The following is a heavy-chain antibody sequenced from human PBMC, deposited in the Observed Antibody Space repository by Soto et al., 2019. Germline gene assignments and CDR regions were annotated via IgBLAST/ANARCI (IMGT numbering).Heavy chain of an antibody. CDR3: ARVRATIFGVVIMWEDNWFDP. CDR1: GYTFTSYG. D-gene: IGHD3-3*01. J-gene: IGHJ5*02. CDR2: ISAYNGNT. V-gene: IGHV1-18*01. Sequence: ASVKVSCKASGYTFTSYGISWVRQAPGQRLEWMGWISAYNGNTNYAQKLQGRVTMTTDTSTSTAYMELRSLRSDDTAVYYCARVRATIFGVVIMWEDNWFDPWGQGTQVTVSS.